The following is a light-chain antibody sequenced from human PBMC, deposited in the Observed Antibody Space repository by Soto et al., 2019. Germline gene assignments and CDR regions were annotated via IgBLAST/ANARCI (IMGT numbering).Light chain of an antibody. Sequence: EIVMTQSPATLSVSPGERATLSCRASQSVSSNFSWYQQKTGQAPRLLISCVSTRATGIPARCSGSGSGTEFTLTISSLQSEDFAVYFCQQYYKCPPYTFGQGTKVEIK. J-gene: IGKJ2*01. CDR2: CVS. CDR3: QQYYKCPPYT. V-gene: IGKV3-15*01. CDR1: QSVSSN.